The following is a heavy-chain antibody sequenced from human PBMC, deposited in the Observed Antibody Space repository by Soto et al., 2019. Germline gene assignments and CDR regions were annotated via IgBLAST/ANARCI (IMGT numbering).Heavy chain of an antibody. CDR1: GFTFSSYG. Sequence: GGSLRLSCAASGFTFSSYGMHWVRQAPGKGLEWVAVIWYDGSNKYYADSVKGRFTISRDNSKNTLYLQMNSLRAEDTAVYYCAKEVRRSGPDAFDIWGQGTMVTVSS. V-gene: IGHV3-33*06. CDR3: AKEVRRSGPDAFDI. CDR2: IWYDGSNK. D-gene: IGHD3-10*01. J-gene: IGHJ3*02.